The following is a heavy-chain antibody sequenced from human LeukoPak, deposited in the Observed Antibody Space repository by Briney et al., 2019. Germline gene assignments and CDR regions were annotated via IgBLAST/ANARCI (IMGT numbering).Heavy chain of an antibody. CDR1: GFTFSSYA. J-gene: IGHJ4*02. D-gene: IGHD4-17*01. CDR2: ISYDGSNK. Sequence: PGRSLRLSCAASGFTFSSYAMHWVRQAPGKGLEWVAVISYDGSNKYYADSVKGRFTISRDNSKNTLYLQMNSLRAEDTAVYYCAKGYYGDYPTEGLDYWGQGTLVTVSS. CDR3: AKGYYGDYPTEGLDY. V-gene: IGHV3-30-3*01.